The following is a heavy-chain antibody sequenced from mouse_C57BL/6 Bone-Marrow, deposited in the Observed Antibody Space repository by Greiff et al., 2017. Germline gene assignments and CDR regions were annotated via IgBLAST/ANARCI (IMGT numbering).Heavy chain of an antibody. V-gene: IGHV5-6*01. J-gene: IGHJ3*01. CDR2: ISSGGSYT. CDR1: GFTFSSYG. CDR3: AREGTWFAY. Sequence: EVKLVESGGDLVKPGGSLKLSCAASGFTFSSYGMSWVRQTPDKRLEWVATISSGGSYTYYPDSVKGRFTISRDNAKNTLYLQMSSLESEDTAMYYCAREGTWFAYWGQGTLVTVSA. D-gene: IGHD3-3*01.